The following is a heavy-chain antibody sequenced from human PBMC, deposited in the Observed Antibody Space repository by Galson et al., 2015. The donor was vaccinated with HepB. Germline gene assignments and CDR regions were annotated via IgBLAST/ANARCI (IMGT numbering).Heavy chain of an antibody. D-gene: IGHD3-22*01. CDR2: ISGSGGST. J-gene: IGHJ3*02. Sequence: SLRLSCAASGFTFSSYAMSWVRQAPGKGLEWVSAISGSGGSTYYADSVKGRFTISRDNSKNTLYLQMNSLRAEDTAVYYCAKDLYDSSGYYYSDGAFDIWGQGTMVTVSS. CDR1: GFTFSSYA. V-gene: IGHV3-23*01. CDR3: AKDLYDSSGYYYSDGAFDI.